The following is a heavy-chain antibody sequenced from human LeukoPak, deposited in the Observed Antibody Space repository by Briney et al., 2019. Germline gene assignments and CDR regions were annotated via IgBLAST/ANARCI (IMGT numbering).Heavy chain of an antibody. CDR2: IYHSGST. Sequence: SETLSLTRAVSGGSISSSNWWSWVRQPPGKGLDGFGEIYHSGSTNYNPSLKSRVTISVDKSKNQVSLKLSPVTAADTALYYCARVGYSSSRGGWGQGTLVTVFS. J-gene: IGHJ1*01. CDR3: ARVGYSSSRGG. D-gene: IGHD6-13*01. CDR1: GGSISSSNW. V-gene: IGHV4-4*02.